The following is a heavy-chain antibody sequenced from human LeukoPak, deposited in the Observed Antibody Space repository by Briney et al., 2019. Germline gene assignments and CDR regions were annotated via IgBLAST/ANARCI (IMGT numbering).Heavy chain of an antibody. D-gene: IGHD2-21*01. CDR3: VCGLDH. CDR1: GLTLSSFW. CDR2: INSDGSSR. J-gene: IGHJ4*02. V-gene: IGHV3-74*01. Sequence: PGGSLRLSCAASGLTLSSFWMQWVRQAPGKGLVWVSSINSDGSSRSYADSVKGRFTISRDNAKNTLYLQMNRLRAEVTAVYYCVCGLDHWGQRTLVTVSS.